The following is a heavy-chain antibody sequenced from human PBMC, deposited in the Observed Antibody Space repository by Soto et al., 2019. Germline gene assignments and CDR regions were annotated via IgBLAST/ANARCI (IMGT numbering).Heavy chain of an antibody. Sequence: SETLSLTCTVSGGSISSGGYYWSWIRQHPGKGLEWIGYIYYSGSTYYNPSLKSRVTISVDTSKNQFSLKLSSVTAADTAVYYCARALITIFGVVNGMDVWGQGTTVTVS. CDR1: GGSISSGGYY. J-gene: IGHJ6*02. CDR3: ARALITIFGVVNGMDV. CDR2: IYYSGST. V-gene: IGHV4-31*03. D-gene: IGHD3-3*01.